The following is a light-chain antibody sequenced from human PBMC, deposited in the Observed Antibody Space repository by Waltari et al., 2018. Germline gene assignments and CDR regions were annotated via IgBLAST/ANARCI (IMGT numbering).Light chain of an antibody. CDR2: RND. Sequence: QSVLTQPPSASGTPGQRVTISCSGSQSNVGDNVVNWYHNVPGTAPKPVIYRNDHGPAGVPDLFTASKSGTSASLAISCLQSEDEGDYYCATWDDSPTGRWVFGGGTRVTVL. CDR3: ATWDDSPTGRWV. CDR1: QSNVGDNV. V-gene: IGLV1-44*01. J-gene: IGLJ3*02.